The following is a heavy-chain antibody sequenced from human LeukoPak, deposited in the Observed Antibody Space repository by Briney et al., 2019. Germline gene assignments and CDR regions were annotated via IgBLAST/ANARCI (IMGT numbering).Heavy chain of an antibody. V-gene: IGHV4-30-4*01. CDR3: ARTPTQYSYGIDY. CDR2: IYYSGST. Sequence: SETLSLTCTVSGGSISSGDYYWSWIRQPPGKGLEWIGYIYYSGSTYYNPSLKSRVTISVDTSKNQFSLKLSSVTAADTAVYYCARTPTQYSYGIDYWGQGTLVTVSS. J-gene: IGHJ4*02. CDR1: GGSISSGDYY. D-gene: IGHD5-18*01.